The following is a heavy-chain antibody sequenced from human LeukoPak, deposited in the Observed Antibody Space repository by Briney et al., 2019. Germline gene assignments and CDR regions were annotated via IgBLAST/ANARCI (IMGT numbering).Heavy chain of an antibody. D-gene: IGHD6-19*01. CDR3: ARDNPPQYNSGWFAY. J-gene: IGHJ4*02. V-gene: IGHV4-4*07. CDR2: IYTSGST. Sequence: PSETLSLTCTVSGASISSYYWIWIRQPAGKGLEWIGRIYTSGSTNANPSLKTRITMSIDTSENQISLKLSSVTAADTAVYYCARDNPPQYNSGWFAYWGQGTLVSVSS. CDR1: GASISSYY.